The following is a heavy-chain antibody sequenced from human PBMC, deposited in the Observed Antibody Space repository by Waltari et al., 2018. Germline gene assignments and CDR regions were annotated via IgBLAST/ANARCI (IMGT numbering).Heavy chain of an antibody. D-gene: IGHD2-15*01. Sequence: QMQLQESGPGLVKPSGTLSVTCTVPGDSMTSGDWWSWVRQSPEKGLEWIGQIQRSGRTHYNPSFESRVSISIDTSNNQFSLKVTSTTAADTAMYYCARDRGRGIYLDAWGRGTLVTVSA. V-gene: IGHV4-4*02. CDR3: ARDRGRGIYLDA. CDR1: GDSMTSGDW. J-gene: IGHJ4*02. CDR2: IQRSGRT.